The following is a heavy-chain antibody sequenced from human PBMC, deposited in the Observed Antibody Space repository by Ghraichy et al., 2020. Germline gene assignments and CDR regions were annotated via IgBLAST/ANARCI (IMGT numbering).Heavy chain of an antibody. CDR2: INHSGST. Sequence: SETLSLTCAVYGGSFSSYYWSWIRQPPGKGLEWIGEINHSGSTNYNPSLKSRVTISVDTSKNQFSLKLSSVTAADTAWYYCARGPKYAGYWGQGTLVTVSS. J-gene: IGHJ4*02. D-gene: IGHD2-8*01. CDR3: ARGPKYAGY. V-gene: IGHV4-34*01. CDR1: GGSFSSYY.